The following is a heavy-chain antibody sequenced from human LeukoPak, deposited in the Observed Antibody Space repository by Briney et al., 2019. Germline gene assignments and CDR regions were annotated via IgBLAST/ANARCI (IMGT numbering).Heavy chain of an antibody. Sequence: SVKVSCKASGGTFSSYAISWVRQAPGQGLEWMGGIIPIFGTANYAQKFQGRVTITADESTSTAYMELSSLRSEDTAVYYCARGRRLVPAAIGAFDIWGQGTMVTVSS. V-gene: IGHV1-69*01. CDR3: ARGRRLVPAAIGAFDI. CDR1: GGTFSSYA. CDR2: IIPIFGTA. J-gene: IGHJ3*02. D-gene: IGHD2-2*01.